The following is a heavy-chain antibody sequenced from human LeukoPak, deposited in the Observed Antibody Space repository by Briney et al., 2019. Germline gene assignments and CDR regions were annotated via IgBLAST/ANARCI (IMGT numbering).Heavy chain of an antibody. V-gene: IGHV3-73*01. CDR1: GFTFSVCG. Sequence: GGSLRLSCAASGFTFSVCGMHWVRQASGKGLEWVGRIRTKANSYATLYAASVKGRFTISRDDSKNTAYLQMNSLKTEDTAVYYCTSSDNSGQYFWGQGNLVTVSS. CDR2: IRTKANSYAT. D-gene: IGHD3-22*01. CDR3: TSSDNSGQYF. J-gene: IGHJ4*02.